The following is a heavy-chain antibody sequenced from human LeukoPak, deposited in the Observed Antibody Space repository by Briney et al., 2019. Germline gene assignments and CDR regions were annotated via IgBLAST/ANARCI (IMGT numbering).Heavy chain of an antibody. J-gene: IGHJ4*02. CDR2: ISTSSDSTTTT. D-gene: IGHD2-15*01. V-gene: IGHV3-48*01. Sequence: GGSLRLSCAASGFSFSTYSMNWVRQAPGTGLEWLSYISTSSDSTTTTHYGDSVKGRFTISRDNAKNSLYLELNSLRAEDTAVYYCVRDGALGGRTVTGVFDYWGQGTVVTVSS. CDR1: GFSFSTYS. CDR3: VRDGALGGRTVTGVFDY.